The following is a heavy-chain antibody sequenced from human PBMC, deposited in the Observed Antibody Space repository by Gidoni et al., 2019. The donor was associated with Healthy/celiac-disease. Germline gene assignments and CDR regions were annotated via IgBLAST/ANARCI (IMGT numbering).Heavy chain of an antibody. V-gene: IGHV1-2*04. Sequence: QEQLVQPGAEVTKPGASVKVSCKASGYTFAGYYLHWVRQAPGQGLEWMGWINPNRCGTNYAQKFQGWVTMTRDTSISTAYMELSRLRSDDTAVYYCARGLVESYGMDVWGQGTTVTVSS. CDR2: INPNRCGT. CDR3: ARGLVESYGMDV. D-gene: IGHD3-9*01. J-gene: IGHJ6*02. CDR1: GYTFAGYY.